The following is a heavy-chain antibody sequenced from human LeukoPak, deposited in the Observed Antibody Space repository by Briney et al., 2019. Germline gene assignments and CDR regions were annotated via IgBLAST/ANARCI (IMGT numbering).Heavy chain of an antibody. CDR3: TRAAYCSGGSCYYFDY. CDR1: GFTFSSYA. V-gene: IGHV3-23*01. Sequence: GGSLRLSCAAFGFTFSSYAMSWVRQAPGKGLEWVSAISGSGGSTYYADSVKGRFTISRDNSKNTLYLQMNSLRAEDTAVYYCTRAAYCSGGSCYYFDYWGQGTLVTVSS. D-gene: IGHD2-15*01. CDR2: ISGSGGST. J-gene: IGHJ4*02.